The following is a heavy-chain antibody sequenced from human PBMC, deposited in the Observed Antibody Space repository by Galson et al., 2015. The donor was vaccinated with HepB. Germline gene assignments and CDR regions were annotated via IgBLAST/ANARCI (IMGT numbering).Heavy chain of an antibody. Sequence: SLRLSCAASRFTVSGNYMSWVRQAPGKGLEWVSIIYAGGITYYADSVRGRFTISRDNSKNTVYLQMNSLRAEDTAVYYCATEHIAGPAGYFDSWGRGTLVTVSS. CDR2: IYAGGIT. CDR3: ATEHIAGPAGYFDS. V-gene: IGHV3-66*01. CDR1: RFTVSGNY. D-gene: IGHD2-21*01. J-gene: IGHJ4*02.